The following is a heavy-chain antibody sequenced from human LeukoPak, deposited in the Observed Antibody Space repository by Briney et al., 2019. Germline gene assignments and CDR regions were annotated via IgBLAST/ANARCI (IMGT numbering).Heavy chain of an antibody. J-gene: IGHJ4*02. D-gene: IGHD6-19*01. Sequence: SQTLSLTCTVSGGSISSGDYYWSWIRQPPGKGLEWIGYIYYSGSTYYNPSLKSRVTITVDTSKNQFSLKLSSVTAADTAVYYCARGRQWLVGDYWGQGTLVTVSS. CDR1: GGSISSGDYY. V-gene: IGHV4-30-4*01. CDR3: ARGRQWLVGDY. CDR2: IYYSGST.